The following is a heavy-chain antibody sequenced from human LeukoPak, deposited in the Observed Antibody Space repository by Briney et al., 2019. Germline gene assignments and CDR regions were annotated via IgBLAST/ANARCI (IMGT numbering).Heavy chain of an antibody. CDR1: GGTFSSYA. Sequence: SMKVSCKASGGTFSSYAISWVRQAPGQGLEWMGRIIPIFGIANYAQKFQGRVTITADKSTSTAYMELSSLRSEDTAVYYCARSWRRRYSLNLPPPRYYYYGMDVWGQGTTVTVSS. J-gene: IGHJ6*02. CDR3: ARSWRRRYSLNLPPPRYYYYGMDV. CDR2: IIPIFGIA. V-gene: IGHV1-69*04. D-gene: IGHD5-18*01.